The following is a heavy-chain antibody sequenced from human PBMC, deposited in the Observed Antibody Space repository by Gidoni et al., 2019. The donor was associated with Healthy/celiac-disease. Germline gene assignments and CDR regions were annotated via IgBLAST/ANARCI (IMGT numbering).Heavy chain of an antibody. CDR1: GFPFSSYG. CDR2: RWYDGSNK. Sequence: QVQLVESGGGVVQPGRSLRLSCAASGFPFSSYGLHWVRQAPGKGLGGVAVRWYDGSNKYYADSVKGRFTISRDNSKNTLYLQMNSLRAEDTAVYYCARGGVVAATPESEYYGMDVWGQGTTVTVSS. D-gene: IGHD2-15*01. CDR3: ARGGVVAATPESEYYGMDV. V-gene: IGHV3-33*01. J-gene: IGHJ6*02.